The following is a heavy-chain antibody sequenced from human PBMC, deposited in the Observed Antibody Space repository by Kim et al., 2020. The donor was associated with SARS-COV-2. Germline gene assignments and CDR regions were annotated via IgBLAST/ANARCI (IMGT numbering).Heavy chain of an antibody. V-gene: IGHV3-64D*06. Sequence: GGSLRLSCSASGFTFSSYAMHWVRQAPGKGLEYVSAISSNGGSTYYADSVKGRFTISRDNSKNTLYLQMSSLRAEDTAVYYCVKGSTCSSTSCYGYGMDVWGQGTTVTVSS. CDR2: ISSNGGST. CDR1: GFTFSSYA. CDR3: VKGSTCSSTSCYGYGMDV. J-gene: IGHJ6*02. D-gene: IGHD2-2*01.